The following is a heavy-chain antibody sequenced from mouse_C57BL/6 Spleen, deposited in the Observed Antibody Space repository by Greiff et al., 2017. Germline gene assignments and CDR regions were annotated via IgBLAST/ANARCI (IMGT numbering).Heavy chain of an antibody. V-gene: IGHV1-63*01. Sequence: QVQLQQSGAELVRPGTSVKMSCKASGYTFTNYWIGWAKQRPGHGLEWIGDIYPGGGSPNYNEKFKGKAPLTADKSSSTADMQFSSLTSEDSAIYYCARAGYYGSSYWYFDVWGTGTTVTVSS. CDR2: IYPGGGSP. CDR1: GYTFTNYW. CDR3: ARAGYYGSSYWYFDV. J-gene: IGHJ1*03. D-gene: IGHD1-1*01.